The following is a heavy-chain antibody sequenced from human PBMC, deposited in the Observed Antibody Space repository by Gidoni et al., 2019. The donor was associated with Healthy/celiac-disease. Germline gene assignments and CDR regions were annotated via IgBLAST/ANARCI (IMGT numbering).Heavy chain of an antibody. CDR2: IYTSGST. CDR1: GGSISRGSYS. J-gene: IGHJ6*02. D-gene: IGHD6-6*01. V-gene: IGHV4-61*02. CDR3: ARDRYSSSLSYYYGMDV. Sequence: QVQLQESGPGLVKPSQTLSLTCPVSGGSISRGSYSWSWIRQPAGKGLEWIGRIYTSGSTNYNPSLKSRVTISVETSKNQFSLKRSSVTAADTAVYYCARDRYSSSLSYYYGMDVWGQGTTVTVSS.